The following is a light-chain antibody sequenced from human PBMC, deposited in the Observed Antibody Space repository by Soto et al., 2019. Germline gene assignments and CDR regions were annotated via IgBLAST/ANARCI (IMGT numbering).Light chain of an antibody. Sequence: QSALTQPASVSGSPGQSITISCTGTSSDVGGYNYVSWYQQHPGKAPKLMIYEVSNRPSGVSNRFSGSKSVNTASLTISGPQAEDEADYYCSSYTSSSTPYVFGTGTKLTVL. CDR2: EVS. CDR1: SSDVGGYNY. CDR3: SSYTSSSTPYV. V-gene: IGLV2-14*01. J-gene: IGLJ1*01.